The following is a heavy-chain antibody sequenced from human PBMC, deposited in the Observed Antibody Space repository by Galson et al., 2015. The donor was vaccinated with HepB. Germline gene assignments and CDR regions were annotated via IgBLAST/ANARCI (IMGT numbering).Heavy chain of an antibody. CDR3: ARDRGGSGSYLSDYYDMDV. CDR2: ISSSSNTI. Sequence: SLRLSCAASGFTFSSYSINWVRQAPGKGLEWVSYISSSSNTIYYADSVKGRFTISRNNAKNSLYLQMNSLRAEDTAVYYCARDRGGSGSYLSDYYDMDVWGQGTTVTVSS. J-gene: IGHJ6*02. D-gene: IGHD3-10*01. V-gene: IGHV3-48*04. CDR1: GFTFSSYS.